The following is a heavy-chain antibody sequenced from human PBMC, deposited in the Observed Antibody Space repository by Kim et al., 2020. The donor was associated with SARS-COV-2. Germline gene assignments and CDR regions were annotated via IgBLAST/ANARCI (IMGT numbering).Heavy chain of an antibody. D-gene: IGHD6-13*01. CDR1: GYTFTSYG. V-gene: IGHV1-18*04. Sequence: ASVKVSCKASGYTFTSYGISWVRQAPGQGLEWMGWISAYNGNTNYAQKLQGRVTMTTDTSTSTAYMELRSLRSDDTAVYYCARVGNSSSCFSPRRVRTCNFDYWGQGTLVTVSS. J-gene: IGHJ4*02. CDR3: ARVGNSSSCFSPRRVRTCNFDY. CDR2: ISAYNGNT.